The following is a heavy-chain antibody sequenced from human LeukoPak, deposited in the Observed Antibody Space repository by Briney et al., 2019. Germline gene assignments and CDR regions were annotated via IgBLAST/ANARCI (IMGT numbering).Heavy chain of an antibody. J-gene: IGHJ4*02. V-gene: IGHV3-30*02. D-gene: IGHD3-3*01. Sequence: GGSLRLSCAASGFTFSSYGMHWVRQAPGKGLEWVAFIRYDGSNKYHADSVKGRFTISRDNSKNTLYLQMNSLRAEDTAVYYCAKDLLRFLEWLSDGGSYFDYWGQGTLVTVSS. CDR2: IRYDGSNK. CDR3: AKDLLRFLEWLSDGGSYFDY. CDR1: GFTFSSYG.